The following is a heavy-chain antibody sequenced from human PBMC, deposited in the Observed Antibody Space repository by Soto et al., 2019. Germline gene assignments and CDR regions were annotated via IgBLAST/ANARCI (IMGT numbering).Heavy chain of an antibody. CDR3: AASCVGCGGFNYYGMDV. Sequence: SETLSLTCTVSGGSISSGGYYWSWIRQHPGKGLEWIGYIYYSGSTYYNPSLKSRVTISVDTSKNQFSLKLSSVTAADTAVYYCAASCVGCGGFNYYGMDVWGQGTAVTVSS. CDR1: GGSISSGGYY. V-gene: IGHV4-31*03. CDR2: IYYSGST. J-gene: IGHJ6*02. D-gene: IGHD2-21*01.